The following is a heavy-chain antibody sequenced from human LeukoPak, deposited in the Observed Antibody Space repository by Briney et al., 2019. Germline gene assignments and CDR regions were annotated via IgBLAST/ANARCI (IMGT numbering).Heavy chain of an antibody. CDR2: IYYSGST. Sequence: NSSETLSLTCTVSGGSISSYYWSWIRQPPGKGLEWIGFIYYSGSTNYNPSLKSRVTISVDTSKNQFSLKLSSVTAADTAVYYCARLLRGYSGYVPYWYFDLWGRGTLVTVSS. CDR3: ARLLRGYSGYVPYWYFDL. D-gene: IGHD5-12*01. V-gene: IGHV4-59*08. CDR1: GGSISSYY. J-gene: IGHJ2*01.